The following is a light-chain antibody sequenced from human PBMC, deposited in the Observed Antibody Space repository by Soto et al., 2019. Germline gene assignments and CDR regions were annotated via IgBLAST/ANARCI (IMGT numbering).Light chain of an antibody. CDR3: CSYAGSSTQSYV. V-gene: IGLV2-23*02. CDR2: EVS. Sequence: CALTQPASVSGSPGQSITISCTGTNSDVGSYNLVSWYQQHPGKAPKVIIYEVSERPSGVSDRFSGSKSGNTASLMISGLQAEDEADYYCCSYAGSSTQSYVFGSGTKVTVL. CDR1: NSDVGSYNL. J-gene: IGLJ1*01.